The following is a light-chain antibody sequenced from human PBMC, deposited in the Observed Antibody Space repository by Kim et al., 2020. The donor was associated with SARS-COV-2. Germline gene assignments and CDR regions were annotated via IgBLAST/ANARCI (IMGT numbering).Light chain of an antibody. V-gene: IGKV3-20*01. Sequence: LSPGDRATLSCKASRTVSTPFLAWYQQRPGQRPRLLISGSSTRATGIPDRFSGSSSGTDFTLTISRLEPEDFAVYYCQQYGTAPYTFGQGTKLEI. CDR2: GSS. CDR3: QQYGTAPYT. J-gene: IGKJ2*01. CDR1: RTVSTPF.